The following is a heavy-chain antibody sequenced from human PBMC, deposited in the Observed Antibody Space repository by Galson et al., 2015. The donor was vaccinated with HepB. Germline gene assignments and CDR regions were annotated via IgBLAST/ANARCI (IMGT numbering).Heavy chain of an antibody. CDR2: ISSGSSMI. Sequence: SLRLSCAASGFIFSDYGMNWVRQAPGRGLEGISYISSGSSMIYYADSVKGRFTSSRDDAKNSLSLQTNSLRDEDTAVYYCARQGQGLDYWGQGTLVSVSS. CDR1: GFIFSDYG. CDR3: ARQGQGLDY. J-gene: IGHJ4*02. V-gene: IGHV3-48*02.